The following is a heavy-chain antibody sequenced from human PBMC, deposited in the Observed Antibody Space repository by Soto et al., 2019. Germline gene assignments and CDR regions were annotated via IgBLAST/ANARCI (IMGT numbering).Heavy chain of an antibody. J-gene: IGHJ4*02. Sequence: QVQLVESGGGVVQPGRSLRLSCAASGFTFSSYGMHGVRQAPGKGLEWVAVISYDGSNKYYADSVKGRFTISRDNSKNTLYLQMNSLRAEDTAVYYCADIVATNPPSWGQGTLVTVSS. CDR2: ISYDGSNK. V-gene: IGHV3-30*03. D-gene: IGHD5-12*01. CDR3: ADIVATNPPS. CDR1: GFTFSSYG.